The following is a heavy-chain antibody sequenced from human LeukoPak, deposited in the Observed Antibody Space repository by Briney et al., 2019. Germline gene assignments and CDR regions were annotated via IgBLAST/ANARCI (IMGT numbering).Heavy chain of an antibody. CDR2: IYSGGST. D-gene: IGHD3-22*01. CDR3: ARDDSSGYPI. Sequence: AGGSLRLSCAASGFTVSSNYMSWVRQPPGKGLEWVSVIYSGGSTYYADSVKGRFTISRDNSKDTLYLQMNSLRAEDTAVYYCARDDSSGYPIWGQGTMVTVSS. V-gene: IGHV3-53*01. J-gene: IGHJ3*02. CDR1: GFTVSSNY.